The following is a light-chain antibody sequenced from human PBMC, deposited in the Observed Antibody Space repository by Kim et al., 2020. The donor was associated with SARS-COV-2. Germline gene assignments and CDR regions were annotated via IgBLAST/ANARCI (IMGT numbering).Light chain of an antibody. J-gene: IGLJ3*02. V-gene: IGLV1-44*01. CDR3: AAWDDSLNGWV. Sequence: GQRGTVTWSGSSANIGSNAVNWYQQLPGTAPKLLIYSNDHRPSGVPDRFSGSKSGTSASLAISGLQSEDEAEYYCAAWDDSLNGWVFGGGTQLTVL. CDR1: SANIGSNA. CDR2: SND.